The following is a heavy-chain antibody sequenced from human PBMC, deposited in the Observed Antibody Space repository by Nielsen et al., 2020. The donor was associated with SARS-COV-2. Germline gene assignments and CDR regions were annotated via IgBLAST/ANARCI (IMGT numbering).Heavy chain of an antibody. J-gene: IGHJ6*02. V-gene: IGHV4-34*01. CDR2: INHSGST. CDR3: ARDRDTAMVKEKGRGGWYLLYYYYGMDV. Sequence: RQAPGKGLEWIGEINHSGSTNYNPSLKSRVTISVDTSKNQFSLKLSSVTAEDTAVYYCARDRDTAMVKEKGRGGWYLLYYYYGMDVWGQGTTVTVSS. D-gene: IGHD5-18*01.